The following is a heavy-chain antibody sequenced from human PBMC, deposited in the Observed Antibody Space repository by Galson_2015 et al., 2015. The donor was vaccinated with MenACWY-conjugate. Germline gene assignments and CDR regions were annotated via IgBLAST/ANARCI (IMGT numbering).Heavy chain of an antibody. CDR1: GFSLTTYA. CDR2: ISGGGGGST. Sequence: SLRLSCAASGFSLTTYAMSWVRQAPGKGPEWVSGISGGGGGSTYYADFVKGRFAISKDNSKNTPYLQMNTLRAEDTAVYYCAKEAAVIGAPRFDNWGQGTLVTVSS. V-gene: IGHV3-23*01. CDR3: AKEAAVIGAPRFDN. J-gene: IGHJ4*02. D-gene: IGHD4-11*01.